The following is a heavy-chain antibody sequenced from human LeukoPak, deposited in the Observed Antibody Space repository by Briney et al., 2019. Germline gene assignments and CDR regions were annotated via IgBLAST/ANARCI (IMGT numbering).Heavy chain of an antibody. Sequence: SGGSLRLSCAASGFTFDDYGMSWVRQAPGKGLELVYGINWNGGSTGYADSVKGRFTISRDNAKNSLYLQMNSLRAEDTALYYCARDARTSGSSGYYSIFDYWGQGTLVTVSS. CDR3: ARDARTSGSSGYYSIFDY. V-gene: IGHV3-20*04. CDR1: GFTFDDYG. CDR2: INWNGGST. J-gene: IGHJ4*02. D-gene: IGHD3-22*01.